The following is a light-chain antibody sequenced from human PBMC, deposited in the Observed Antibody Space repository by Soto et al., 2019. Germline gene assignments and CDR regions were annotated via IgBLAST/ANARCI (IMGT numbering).Light chain of an antibody. V-gene: IGLV4-69*01. CDR2: VNGDDSH. CDR1: SGHSTYA. CDR3: QTWGTGIQV. Sequence: QPVLTQSPSASASLGASVKLTCTLSSGHSTYAITWHQQQPEKGPRYLMKVNGDDSHNKGDGIPDRFSGSSSGLERYLTISSLQSEDEADYYCQTWGTGIQVFGGGTKLTVL. J-gene: IGLJ2*01.